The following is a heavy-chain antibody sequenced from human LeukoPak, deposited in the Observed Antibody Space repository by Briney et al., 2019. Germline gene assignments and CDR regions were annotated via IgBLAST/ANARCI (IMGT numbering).Heavy chain of an antibody. CDR1: GFAFSNYS. V-gene: IGHV3-64D*06. CDR3: VKGTSTKYYYYGMDV. J-gene: IGHJ6*02. Sequence: GGSLRLSCSASGFAFSNYSTHWIRQAPGKGLEYVACINSNGGSTFYADSVKGRFTMSGDNSKNTLYLQMSSLRAEDTAVYYCVKGTSTKYYYYGMDVWGQVTTVTVSS. CDR2: INSNGGST. D-gene: IGHD2-2*01.